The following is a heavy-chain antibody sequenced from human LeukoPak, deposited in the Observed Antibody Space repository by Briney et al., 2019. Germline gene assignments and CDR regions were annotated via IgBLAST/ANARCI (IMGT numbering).Heavy chain of an antibody. CDR2: ISAYNGNT. J-gene: IGHJ6*02. CDR3: ARDKADYCSSTSCYFSSSWANYYYYYYGMDV. Sequence: GASVKVSCKASGYTFTSYGISWVRQAPGQGLEWMGWISAYNGNTNYAQKLQGRVTMTTDTSTSTAYMELRSLRSDDTAVYYCARDKADYCSSTSCYFSSSWANYYYYYYGMDVWGQGTTVTVSS. CDR1: GYTFTSYG. D-gene: IGHD2-2*01. V-gene: IGHV1-18*01.